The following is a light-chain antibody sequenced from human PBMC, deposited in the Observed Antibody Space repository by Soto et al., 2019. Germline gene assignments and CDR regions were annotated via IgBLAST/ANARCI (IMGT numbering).Light chain of an antibody. CDR1: QSVSSN. CDR3: QQYKNWPRLT. Sequence: EIVMTQSPATLSVSPGXRATLSCRASQSVSSNLAWYQQKPGQPPRLLIYGASTRATGIPARFSGSGSGTEFTLTISSLQSEDFAVYYCQQYKNWPRLTFCGGTKVDIK. J-gene: IGKJ4*01. V-gene: IGKV3-15*01. CDR2: GAS.